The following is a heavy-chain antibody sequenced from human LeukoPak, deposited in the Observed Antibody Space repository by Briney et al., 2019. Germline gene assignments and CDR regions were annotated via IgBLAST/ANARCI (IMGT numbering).Heavy chain of an antibody. CDR2: INPSGGST. J-gene: IGHJ3*02. Sequence: GASVKVSCKASGYTFTSYYMHWVRQAPGQGLEWMGIINPSGGSTSYAQKFQGRVTMTRDTSTSTVYMELSSLRSEDTAVYYCARDGPRYSYGRDAFDIWGQGTMVTVSS. CDR3: ARDGPRYSYGRDAFDI. CDR1: GYTFTSYY. D-gene: IGHD5-18*01. V-gene: IGHV1-46*03.